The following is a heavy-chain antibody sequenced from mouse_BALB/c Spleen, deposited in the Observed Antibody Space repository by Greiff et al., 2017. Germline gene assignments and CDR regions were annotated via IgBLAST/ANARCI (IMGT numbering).Heavy chain of an antibody. V-gene: IGHV5-6-3*01. CDR3: ARYYGNYEVWFAY. J-gene: IGHJ3*01. Sequence: EVMLVESGGGLVQPGGSLKLSCAASGFTFSSYGMSWVRQTPDKRLELVATINSNGGSTYYPDSVKGRFTISRDNAKNTLYLQMSSLKSEDTAMYYCARYYGNYEVWFAYWGQGTLVTVSA. CDR2: INSNGGST. D-gene: IGHD2-1*01. CDR1: GFTFSSYG.